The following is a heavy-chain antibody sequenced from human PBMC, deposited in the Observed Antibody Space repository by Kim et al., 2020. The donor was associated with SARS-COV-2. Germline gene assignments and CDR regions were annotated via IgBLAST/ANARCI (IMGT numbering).Heavy chain of an antibody. J-gene: IGHJ6*02. CDR1: GFSFSRFD. D-gene: IGHD3-3*01. CDR2: TGTTDNT. CDR3: ARSNAEARFRLDV. Sequence: GGSLRLSCVGSGFSFSRFDMSWVRQRPGKGLEWVAATGTTDNTFYSVSAKGRFSVSREDATSSFYLQMNSLTAGDTAVYYCARSNAEARFRLDVWGQGT. V-gene: IGHV3-13*04.